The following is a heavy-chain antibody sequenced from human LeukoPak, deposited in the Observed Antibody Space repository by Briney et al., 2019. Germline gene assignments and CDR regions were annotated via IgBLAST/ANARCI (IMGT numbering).Heavy chain of an antibody. Sequence: SETLSLTCTVSGGSISSGSDYWSWIRQPAGKGLQWIGRTYSSGSTSYGPSLKSRVTILLDTSKNQFSLNLSSVTAADTAVYYCARGPGIAVAGRFSDYWGQGTLVTVSS. CDR1: GGSISSGSDY. CDR2: TYSSGST. J-gene: IGHJ4*02. CDR3: ARGPGIAVAGRFSDY. V-gene: IGHV4-61*02. D-gene: IGHD6-19*01.